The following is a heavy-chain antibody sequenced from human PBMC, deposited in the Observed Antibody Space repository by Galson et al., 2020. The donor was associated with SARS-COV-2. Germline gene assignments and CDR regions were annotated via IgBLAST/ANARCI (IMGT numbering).Heavy chain of an antibody. CDR1: GGSISSGSYY. CDR2: IYTSGST. Sequence: SETLSLTCTVSGGSISSGSYYWSWIRQPAGKGLEWIGRIYTSGSTNYNPSLKSRVTISVDTSKNQFSLKLSSVTAADTAVYYCARELTIFGVAMSMGPGFDPWGQGTLVTVSS. V-gene: IGHV4-61*02. D-gene: IGHD3-3*01. CDR3: ARELTIFGVAMSMGPGFDP. J-gene: IGHJ5*02.